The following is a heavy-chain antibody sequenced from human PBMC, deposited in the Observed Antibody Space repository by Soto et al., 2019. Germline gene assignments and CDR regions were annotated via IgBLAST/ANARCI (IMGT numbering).Heavy chain of an antibody. V-gene: IGHV1-69*01. J-gene: IGHJ6*02. Sequence: QVQLVQSGAEVKKPGSSVKVSCKASGGTFSSYAISWVRQAPGQGLEWMGGIIPIFGTANYAQKFQGRVTITADESTSTAYMELSSLRSEDTAVYYCARVGMAAAGTYYYYCMDVWGQGTTVTVSS. D-gene: IGHD6-13*01. CDR1: GGTFSSYA. CDR2: IIPIFGTA. CDR3: ARVGMAAAGTYYYYCMDV.